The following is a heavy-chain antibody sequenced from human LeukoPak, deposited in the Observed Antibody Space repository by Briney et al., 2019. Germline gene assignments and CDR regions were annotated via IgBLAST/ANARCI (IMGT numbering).Heavy chain of an antibody. D-gene: IGHD6-19*01. CDR1: GFTFSAYY. Sequence: PGGSLRLSCAASGFTFSAYYMHWVRQAPGKGLEWVALVSNDGGIKYYGASVRGRFTISRDNPENTLYLQMNSLRADDTAVYYCARDYDGSGWSFWGQGTLVTVSS. J-gene: IGHJ4*02. CDR3: ARDYDGSGWSF. CDR2: VSNDGGIK. V-gene: IGHV3-30*03.